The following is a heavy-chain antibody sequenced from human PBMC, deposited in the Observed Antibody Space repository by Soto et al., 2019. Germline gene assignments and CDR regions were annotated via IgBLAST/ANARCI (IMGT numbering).Heavy chain of an antibody. Sequence: PGGSLGLSCAASGFTFSSYWMSWVRQAPGKGLEWVANIKQDGSEKYYVDSVKGRFTISRDNAKNSLYLQMNSLRAEDTAVYYCARDNTAAGSYNWFDPWGQGTLVTVSS. V-gene: IGHV3-7*01. D-gene: IGHD6-13*01. J-gene: IGHJ5*02. CDR2: IKQDGSEK. CDR3: ARDNTAAGSYNWFDP. CDR1: GFTFSSYW.